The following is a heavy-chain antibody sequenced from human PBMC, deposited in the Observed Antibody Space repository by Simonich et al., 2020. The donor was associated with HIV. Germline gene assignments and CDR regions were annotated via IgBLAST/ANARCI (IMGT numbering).Heavy chain of an antibody. J-gene: IGHJ2*01. V-gene: IGHV4-38-2*02. Sequence: QVLLQESGPGLVKPSETLSLTCSVSGGSIRNGYYWGWIRQPPGKGLEWIGGIYHRGETYYNPSLKSRVTISVDTSKNQFSLNLTSVTAADTAVYYCARADWESDLHWYFDLWGRGTLVTVSS. CDR2: IYHRGET. CDR3: ARADWESDLHWYFDL. D-gene: IGHD3-9*01. CDR1: GGSIRNGYY.